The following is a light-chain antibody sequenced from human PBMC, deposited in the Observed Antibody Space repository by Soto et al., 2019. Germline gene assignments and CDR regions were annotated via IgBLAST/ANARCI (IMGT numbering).Light chain of an antibody. Sequence: EIVLTQSPGTLSLSPGERVTLSCRASQSISSSYLAWYQQKPGQAPGLLIYGASTRATGIPDRFSGSGSGTDFTLTISSLQPEDFATYYCQQLHGYPITFGQGTRLEIK. CDR2: GAS. CDR1: QSISSSY. J-gene: IGKJ5*01. CDR3: QQLHGYPIT. V-gene: IGKV3-20*01.